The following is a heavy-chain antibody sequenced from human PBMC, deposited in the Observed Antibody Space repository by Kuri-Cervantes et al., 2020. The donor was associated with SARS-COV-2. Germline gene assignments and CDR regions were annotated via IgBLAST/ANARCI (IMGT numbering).Heavy chain of an antibody. CDR2: ISVYNDNT. V-gene: IGHV1-18*01. J-gene: IGHJ6*03. D-gene: IGHD2-15*01. CDR1: GYAFISYS. CDR3: ARVADDRSRYYYYYMDV. Sequence: ASVKVSCKASGYAFISYSISWMRQAPGQGLEWMGWISVYNDNTNYAQKLQGRVTMTTDTSTGTAYMELRSLRSDDTAVYYCARVADDRSRYYYYYMDVWGKGTTVTVSS.